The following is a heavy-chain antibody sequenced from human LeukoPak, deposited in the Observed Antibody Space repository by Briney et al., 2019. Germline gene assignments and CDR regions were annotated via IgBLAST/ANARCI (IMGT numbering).Heavy chain of an antibody. V-gene: IGHV3-30*03. D-gene: IGHD4-17*01. Sequence: PGGSLRLSCAASGFTFSSYGMHWVRQAPGKGLEWVAVISYEGSNKYYADSVKGRFTISRDNSKNTLYLQLNNLRAGDTALYYCARERRDYGDPLDYWGPGILVTVSS. CDR1: GFTFSSYG. J-gene: IGHJ4*02. CDR3: ARERRDYGDPLDY. CDR2: ISYEGSNK.